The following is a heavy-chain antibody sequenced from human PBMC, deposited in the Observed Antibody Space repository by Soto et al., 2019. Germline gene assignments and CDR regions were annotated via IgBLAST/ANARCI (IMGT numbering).Heavy chain of an antibody. D-gene: IGHD6-6*01. V-gene: IGHV3-30*18. Sequence: GGSLRLSCAASGFTFSSYGMHWVRQAPGKGLEWVAVISYDGSNKYYADSVKGRFTISRDNSKNTLYLQMNSLRAEDTAVYYCAKDSYQAYSSSVSGYFDYWGQGTLVTVSS. J-gene: IGHJ4*02. CDR2: ISYDGSNK. CDR3: AKDSYQAYSSSVSGYFDY. CDR1: GFTFSSYG.